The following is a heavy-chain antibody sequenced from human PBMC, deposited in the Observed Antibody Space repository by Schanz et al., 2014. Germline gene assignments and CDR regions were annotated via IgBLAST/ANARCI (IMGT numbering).Heavy chain of an antibody. CDR3: AKIERNED. Sequence: EVQLLESGGGLVQPGGSLRLSCAASGFTFGDYAMTWVRQAPGKGLEWVSAINTGVNTYYADSVRGRFTMSRDNSKSTLYLQMNSLRAEDTAVYFCAKIERNEDWGQGTLVTVSS. J-gene: IGHJ4*02. D-gene: IGHD1-1*01. CDR2: INTGVNT. CDR1: GFTFGDYA. V-gene: IGHV3-23*01.